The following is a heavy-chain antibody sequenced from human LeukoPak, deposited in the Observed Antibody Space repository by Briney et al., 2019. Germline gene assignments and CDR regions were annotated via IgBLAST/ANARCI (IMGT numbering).Heavy chain of an antibody. J-gene: IGHJ4*02. CDR2: ISSNGGST. CDR1: GFTFSSYA. D-gene: IGHD2-2*01. Sequence: PGGSLRLSCAASGFTFSSYAMSWVRQAPGKGLEWVSAISSNGGSTYYANSVKGRFTISRDNSKNTLYLQMGSLRAEDMAVYYCARGHAAVVVPAAHDYWGQGTLVTVSS. CDR3: ARGHAAVVVPAAHDY. V-gene: IGHV3-64*01.